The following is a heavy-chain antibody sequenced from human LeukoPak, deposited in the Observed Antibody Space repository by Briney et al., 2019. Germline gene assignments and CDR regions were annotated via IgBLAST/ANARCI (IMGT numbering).Heavy chain of an antibody. Sequence: IYHSGRTNYNPSLKSRVTISVDKSKNQFSLKLSSVTAADTAVYYCARDIWPRYGSGSSFDYWGQGTLVTVSS. CDR3: ARDIWPRYGSGSSFDY. CDR2: IYHSGRT. D-gene: IGHD3-10*01. V-gene: IGHV4-4*02. J-gene: IGHJ4*02.